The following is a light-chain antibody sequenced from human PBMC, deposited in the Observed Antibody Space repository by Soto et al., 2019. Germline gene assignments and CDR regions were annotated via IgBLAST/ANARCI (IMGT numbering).Light chain of an antibody. J-gene: IGLJ2*01. CDR2: YDS. Sequence: SYELTQSPSVSVAPGRTARIACEGNNIGTKSVHWYQQRPGQAPVVVVYYDSDRPSGIPERFSGSNSGNTATLTIRSVEAGDEADYYCQLWDTSTFHPIFGGGTKLTVL. CDR3: QLWDTSTFHPI. CDR1: NIGTKS. V-gene: IGLV3-21*04.